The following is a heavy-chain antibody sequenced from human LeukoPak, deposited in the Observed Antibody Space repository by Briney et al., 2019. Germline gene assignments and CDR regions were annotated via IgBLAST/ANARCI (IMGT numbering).Heavy chain of an antibody. V-gene: IGHV3-23*01. J-gene: IGHJ4*02. CDR3: AKDAPGRSITDY. D-gene: IGHD1-14*01. Sequence: GGSLRLSCAASGFTFSSYAMSWVPQAPGKELEWVSAIGGTGVSTYYAVSVKCLCAVYRDNSKNTLYLQMNSLRAEYTAVYYCAKDAPGRSITDYWGQGTLVTVSS. CDR1: GFTFSSYA. CDR2: IGGTGVST.